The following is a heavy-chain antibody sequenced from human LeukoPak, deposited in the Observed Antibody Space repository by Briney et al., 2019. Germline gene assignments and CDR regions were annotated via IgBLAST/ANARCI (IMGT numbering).Heavy chain of an antibody. Sequence: ASVQVSCKASGYTLPPPFFTGVHRAPGKGLEWRGKINSNNGGEKYAPKFQGRVTVLRDTSINTIYLDLTSLTSDDTAVYYCASEPYTTSSDRHEKAFDYWGQGTPVTVSS. CDR3: ASEPYTTSSDRHEKAFDY. J-gene: IGHJ4*02. V-gene: IGHV1-2*02. CDR2: INSNNGGE. CDR1: GYTLPPP. D-gene: IGHD6-6*01.